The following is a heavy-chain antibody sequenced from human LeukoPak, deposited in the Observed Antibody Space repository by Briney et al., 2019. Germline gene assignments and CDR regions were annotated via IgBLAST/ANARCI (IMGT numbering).Heavy chain of an antibody. J-gene: IGHJ4*02. CDR2: ISSSGSTI. CDR1: GFTFSDYY. V-gene: IGHV3-11*04. D-gene: IGHD3-22*01. Sequence: GGSLRLSCAASGFTFSDYYMSWIRQAPGKGLEWVSYISSSGSTIYYADSVKGRFTISRDNAKNSLYLQMNSLRAEDTAVYYCAREMMAVVINYYFDYWGQGTLVTVSS. CDR3: AREMMAVVINYYFDY.